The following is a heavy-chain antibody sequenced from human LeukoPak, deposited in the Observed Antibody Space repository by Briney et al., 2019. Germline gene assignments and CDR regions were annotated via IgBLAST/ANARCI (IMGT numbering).Heavy chain of an antibody. CDR2: INPKRGGT. J-gene: IGHJ4*02. V-gene: IGHV1-2*02. D-gene: IGHD4-23*01. CDR1: GYIFNDYY. CDR3: ARVRYDYGAKDIDY. Sequence: GASVKVSCKASGYIFNDYYIHWVRQAPGQGLEWMGWINPKRGGTKYVQEFQGRVTMTSDTSMSTVYMEMSRLRSDDTAVYYCARVRYDYGAKDIDYWGQGTLVTVSS.